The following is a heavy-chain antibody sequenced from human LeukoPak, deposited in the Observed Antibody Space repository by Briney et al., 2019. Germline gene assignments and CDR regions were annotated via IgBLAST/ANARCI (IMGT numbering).Heavy chain of an antibody. D-gene: IGHD6-13*01. V-gene: IGHV4-59*08. CDR2: IHYTGTT. CDR1: GGSINNHY. J-gene: IGHJ4*02. CDR3: SRHKEGSSWYYRY. Sequence: SETLSLTCIVSGGSINNHYWTWIRQTPGKGLEWIGDIHYTGTTKYNPSLKSRVTISIDTSKNQFSLKLSSVTAADTAVYYCSRHKEGSSWYYRYWGQGTLVTVSS.